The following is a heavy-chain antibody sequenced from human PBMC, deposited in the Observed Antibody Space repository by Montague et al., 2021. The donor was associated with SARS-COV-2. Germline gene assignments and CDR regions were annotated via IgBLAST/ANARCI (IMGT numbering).Heavy chain of an antibody. D-gene: IGHD3-16*01. CDR1: GFTFSSYA. V-gene: IGHV3-30*04. Sequence: SLRLSCAASGFTFSSYAMHWVRQAPGKGLEWVAVISYDGSNKYYADSVKGRFTISRDNSKNTLYLQMNNLRAEDTAVYYCARDQGGAFDIWGQGTMVTVSS. CDR3: ARDQGGAFDI. J-gene: IGHJ3*02. CDR2: ISYDGSNK.